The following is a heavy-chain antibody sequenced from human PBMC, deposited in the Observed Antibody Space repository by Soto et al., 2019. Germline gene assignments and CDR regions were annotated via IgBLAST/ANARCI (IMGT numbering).Heavy chain of an antibody. CDR2: ISSSGGST. CDR3: ARDYESNYLDY. CDR1: GFTFSSYA. J-gene: IGHJ4*02. V-gene: IGHV3-23*01. Sequence: PGGSLRLSCAASGFTFSSYAMSWVRQAPGKGLEWVSAISSSGGSTYYPDSVKGRFTISRDNSKNTLYLQMNSLRAEDTAVYYCARDYESNYLDYWGQGTLVTVSS. D-gene: IGHD3-22*01.